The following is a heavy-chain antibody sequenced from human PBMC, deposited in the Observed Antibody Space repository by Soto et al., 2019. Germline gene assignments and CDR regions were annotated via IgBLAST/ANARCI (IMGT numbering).Heavy chain of an antibody. CDR2: ISAYNGNT. V-gene: IGHV1-18*04. J-gene: IGHJ6*02. CDR1: GYTFTSSG. CDR3: APFRLLDTAMVQSYHSRMEV. D-gene: IGHD5-18*01. Sequence: ASVKVSCKASGYTFTSSGISWVRQAPGQGLEWMGWISAYNGNTNYAQKLQGRVTMTTDTSTSTAYRELRSLRSDDTAVYYCAPFRLLDTAMVQSYHSRMEVWGQGTTV.